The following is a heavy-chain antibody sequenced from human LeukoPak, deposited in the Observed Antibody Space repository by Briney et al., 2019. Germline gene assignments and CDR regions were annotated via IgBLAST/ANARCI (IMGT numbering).Heavy chain of an antibody. D-gene: IGHD3-3*01. CDR1: GFTVSSNY. Sequence: GGSLRLSCAASGFTVSSNYMSWVRQAPGKGLEWVSVIYSGGSTYYADSVKGRFTISRDNSKNTLHLQMNSLRAEDTAVYYCARESSWSGYYKGLAVEYWRQGTLVTVSS. J-gene: IGHJ4*02. CDR3: ARESSWSGYYKGLAVEY. V-gene: IGHV3-66*02. CDR2: IYSGGST.